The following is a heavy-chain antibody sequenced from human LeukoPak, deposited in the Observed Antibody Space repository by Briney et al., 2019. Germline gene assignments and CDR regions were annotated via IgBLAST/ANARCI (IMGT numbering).Heavy chain of an antibody. J-gene: IGHJ4*02. CDR1: GHTHKRYR. CDR2: IYPADSDT. CDR3: ARRDGRALYYFDY. Sequence: LGESLNLLCRLWGHTHKRYRVGWVPQMPGKGLEWMGIIYPADSDTRYSPSFQGQVPISADKSTSTAYLQWSSLKASDTAMYYCARRDGRALYYFDYWGQGTLVTVSS. D-gene: IGHD5-24*01. V-gene: IGHV5-51*01.